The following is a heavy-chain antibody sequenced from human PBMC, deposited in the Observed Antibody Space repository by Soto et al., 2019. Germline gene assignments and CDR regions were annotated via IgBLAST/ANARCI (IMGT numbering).Heavy chain of an antibody. CDR2: ISAYNGNT. V-gene: IGHV1-18*01. J-gene: IGHJ2*01. Sequence: QVQLVQSGAEVKKPGASVKVSCKASGYTFTNYDINWVRQAPGQGLEWMGWISAYNGNTNYAQKLQGRVTMTTDTTTSPAYMELRSLRSDDTAVYYCEIVPPYSSSWYFDLWCRGTLVTVSS. CDR3: EIVPPYSSSWYFDL. CDR1: GYTFTNYD. D-gene: IGHD6-13*01.